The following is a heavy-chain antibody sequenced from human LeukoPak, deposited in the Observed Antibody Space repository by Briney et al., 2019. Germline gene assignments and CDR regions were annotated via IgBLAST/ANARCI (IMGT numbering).Heavy chain of an antibody. Sequence: GASVKVSCKASGYTFTSYDINWVRQASGQGLEWMGWMNPNSGNTGYAQKFQGRVTISRNTSISTAYMELSSLRSEDTAVYYCARMNYYGSSDNWFDPWGQGTLVTVSS. CDR1: GYTFTSYD. CDR2: MNPNSGNT. CDR3: ARMNYYGSSDNWFDP. V-gene: IGHV1-8*03. J-gene: IGHJ5*02. D-gene: IGHD3-10*01.